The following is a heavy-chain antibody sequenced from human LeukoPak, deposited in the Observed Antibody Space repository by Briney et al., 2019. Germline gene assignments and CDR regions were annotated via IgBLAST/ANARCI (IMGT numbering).Heavy chain of an antibody. D-gene: IGHD3-16*01. J-gene: IGHJ2*01. V-gene: IGHV3-30*02. CDR2: VGYDRSDI. Sequence: GGSLRLSCEASGFTFSSFAMHWVRQAPGKGLEWVAFVGYDRSDIQYADSVKGRFTISSDNSRNTLFLDMNSLRPEDTAVYYCAEEPPGGWSIDLCGRGTLVSVSS. CDR1: GFTFSSFA. CDR3: AEEPPGGWSIDL.